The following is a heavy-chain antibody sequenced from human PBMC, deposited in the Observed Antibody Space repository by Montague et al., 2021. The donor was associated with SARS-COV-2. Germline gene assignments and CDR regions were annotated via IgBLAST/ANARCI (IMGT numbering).Heavy chain of an antibody. V-gene: IGHV4-39*01. CDR3: ASSYYYGSGTYVYNYYMDV. CDR1: GGSVSSSPYY. D-gene: IGHD3-10*01. Sequence: SETLSLTCTVSGGSVSSSPYYWSWIRQPPGRRLEWVGYIPYSGRTYFSPSLKSRLTISVDSSENQFSLKLSSVTAADTAVYYCASSYYYGSGTYVYNYYMDVWGKGTTVTVSS. J-gene: IGHJ6*03. CDR2: IPYSGRT.